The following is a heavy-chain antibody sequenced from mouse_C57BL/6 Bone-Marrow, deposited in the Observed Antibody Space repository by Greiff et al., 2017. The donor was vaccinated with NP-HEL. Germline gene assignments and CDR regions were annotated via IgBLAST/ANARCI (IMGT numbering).Heavy chain of an antibody. CDR2: INPSSGYT. CDR1: GYTFTSYW. V-gene: IGHV1-7*01. J-gene: IGHJ3*01. Sequence: VQLQQSGAELAKPGASVKLSCKASGYTFTSYWMHWVKQRPGQGLDWIGYINPSSGYTKYNQKFKDKATLTAAKSSSTAYMQLSSLTYEDSAVYYCAGYGWFAYWGQGTLVTVSA. CDR3: AGYGWFAY. D-gene: IGHD2-2*01.